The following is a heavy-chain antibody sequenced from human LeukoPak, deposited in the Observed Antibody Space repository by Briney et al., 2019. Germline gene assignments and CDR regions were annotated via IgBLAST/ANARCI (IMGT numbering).Heavy chain of an antibody. J-gene: IGHJ4*02. CDR2: INADNGNT. Sequence: VASVKVSCKASGYTFTNYAMHWVRQAPGQRLEWMGWINADNGNTKYSQKFQGRVTITRDTSASTAYMELSSLRSEDTALYYCARVSVAATALIDYWGQGTLVTVSS. CDR3: ARVSVAATALIDY. V-gene: IGHV1-3*01. D-gene: IGHD2-15*01. CDR1: GYTFTNYA.